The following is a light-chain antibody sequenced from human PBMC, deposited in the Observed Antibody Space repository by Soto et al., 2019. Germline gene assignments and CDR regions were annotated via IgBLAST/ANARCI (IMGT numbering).Light chain of an antibody. V-gene: IGKV1-13*02. CDR1: QGISSA. J-gene: IGKJ3*01. CDR2: DAS. Sequence: AIQLTQSPSSLSASVGDRVTITCRASQGISSALAWYQQKPGKAPKLLIYDASSLESGVPSRFSGSGSGTDFTLTISSLQPEDFATYYCQQFNSYPHRLLFTFGPGTKVDIK. CDR3: QQFNSYPHRLLFT.